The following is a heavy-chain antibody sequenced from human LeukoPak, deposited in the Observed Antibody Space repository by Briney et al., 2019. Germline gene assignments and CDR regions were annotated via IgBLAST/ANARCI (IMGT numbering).Heavy chain of an antibody. Sequence: PSGTLSLTCAVSGGSIRSSNWWSGVRQPPGKGLEWIGEIYHSGGTYYNPSLKSRVTISVDTSKNQFSLKLSSVTAADPAVYYCARHGRLGRFPPRIRTGDFYYWGQGTLLTVSP. V-gene: IGHV4-4*02. CDR2: IYHSGGT. J-gene: IGHJ4*02. CDR3: ARHGRLGRFPPRIRTGDFYY. D-gene: IGHD7-27*01. CDR1: GGSIRSSNW.